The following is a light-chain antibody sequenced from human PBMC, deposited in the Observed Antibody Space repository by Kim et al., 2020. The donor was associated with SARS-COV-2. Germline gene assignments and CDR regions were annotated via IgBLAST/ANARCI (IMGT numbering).Light chain of an antibody. CDR1: QSVSSN. CDR3: KQYNNWPLT. J-gene: IGKJ4*01. Sequence: VYRGERATLSCRASQSVSSNLAWYQQKPGQAPRRLIYGASTRATGIPARFSGSGSGTEFTLTISSLQSEDFAVYYCKQYNNWPLTFGGGTNVDIK. V-gene: IGKV3-15*01. CDR2: GAS.